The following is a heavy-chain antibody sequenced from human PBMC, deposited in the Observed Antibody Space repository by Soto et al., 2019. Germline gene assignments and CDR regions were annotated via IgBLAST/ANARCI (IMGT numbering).Heavy chain of an antibody. CDR2: ISSGGGST. V-gene: IGHV3-23*01. Sequence: PRLSCAASGFSFNIFAMNWVRQAPGQGLEWDSGISSGGGSTYYADSVKGRFTISRDNSNNTLYLQMNSLRAEDTAVYYCAKDPTSYDSSAQFDSWCQGTLVTAPQ. CDR1: GFSFNIFA. CDR3: AKDPTSYDSSAQFDS. D-gene: IGHD3-22*01. J-gene: IGHJ4*02.